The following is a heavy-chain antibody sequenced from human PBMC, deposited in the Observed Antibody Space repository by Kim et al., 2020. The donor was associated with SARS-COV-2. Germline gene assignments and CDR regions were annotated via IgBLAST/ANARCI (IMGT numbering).Heavy chain of an antibody. D-gene: IGHD6-19*01. Sequence: GGSLRLSCAASGFTFDDYAMHWVRQAPGKGLEWVSGISWNSGSIGYADSVKGRFTISRDNAKNSLYLQMNSLRAEDTALYYCAKDRRWAVAGIMDVWGQGTTVTVSS. V-gene: IGHV3-9*01. CDR3: AKDRRWAVAGIMDV. J-gene: IGHJ6*02. CDR1: GFTFDDYA. CDR2: ISWNSGSI.